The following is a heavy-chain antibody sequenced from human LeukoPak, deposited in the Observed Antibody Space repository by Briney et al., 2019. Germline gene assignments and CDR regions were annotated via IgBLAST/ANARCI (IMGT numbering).Heavy chain of an antibody. Sequence: SETLSLTCTVSGASVSGSAYYWGWIRQPPGKGLEWIGNIYYSGSTYYNESLESRVTISIDTSKNQFSLKLNSVTAADTAVYFCGRLDDYDYSAWWGQGILVTVSS. V-gene: IGHV4-39*01. CDR3: GRLDDYDYSAW. D-gene: IGHD3-22*01. J-gene: IGHJ4*02. CDR2: IYYSGST. CDR1: GASVSGSAYY.